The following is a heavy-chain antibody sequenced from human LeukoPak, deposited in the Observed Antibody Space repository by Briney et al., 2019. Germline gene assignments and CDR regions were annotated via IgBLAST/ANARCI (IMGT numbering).Heavy chain of an antibody. Sequence: SETLSLTCAVYGGSFSGYYWSWIRQPPGKGLEWIGEINHSGSTNYNPSLKSRVTISVDTSKNQFSLKLSSVTAADTAVYYCARGAANSGSYYYGMHVWGQGPTVTVPS. D-gene: IGHD6-25*01. V-gene: IGHV4-34*01. CDR1: GGSFSGYY. CDR2: INHSGST. J-gene: IGHJ6*02. CDR3: ARGAANSGSYYYGMHV.